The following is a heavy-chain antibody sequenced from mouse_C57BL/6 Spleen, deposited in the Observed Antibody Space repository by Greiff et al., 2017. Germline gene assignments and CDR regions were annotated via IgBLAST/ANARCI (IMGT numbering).Heavy chain of an antibody. J-gene: IGHJ2*01. D-gene: IGHD1-2*01. CDR1: GYAFSSYW. V-gene: IGHV1-80*01. CDR2: IYPGDGDT. Sequence: VQLQQSGAELVKPGASVKISCKASGYAFSSYWMNWVKQRPGKGLEWIGQIYPGDGDTNYNGKFKGKATLTADKSSSTAYMQLCSLSSEDSAVYFCAFITALDFDYWGQGTTLTVSS. CDR3: AFITALDFDY.